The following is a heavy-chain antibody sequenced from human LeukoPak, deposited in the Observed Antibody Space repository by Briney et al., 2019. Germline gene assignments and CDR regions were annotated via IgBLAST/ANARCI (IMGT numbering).Heavy chain of an antibody. CDR1: GFAFSSYG. V-gene: IGHV3-30*02. D-gene: IGHD4-17*01. CDR3: AKGSDDYGDYGGY. Sequence: PGGSLRLSCAASGFAFSSYGMHWVRQAPGKGLEWVAFIRYDGSNKYYADSVKGRFTISRDNSKNTLHLQMNSLRAEDTAVYYCAKGSDDYGDYGGYWGQGTLVTVSS. CDR2: IRYDGSNK. J-gene: IGHJ4*02.